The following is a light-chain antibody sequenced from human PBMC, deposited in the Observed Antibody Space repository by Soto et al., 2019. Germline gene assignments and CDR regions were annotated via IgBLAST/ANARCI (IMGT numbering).Light chain of an antibody. V-gene: IGKV3-15*01. Sequence: EIVMTQSPATLSVSPGERATLSCRASQSVNNNLAWYQQKPGQAPRLLIYGASARATGIPARFSGSGSGTEFTLTISSLQSEDFAVYYWQQYNHWPLTFGGGTKVEIK. CDR1: QSVNNN. CDR2: GAS. CDR3: QQYNHWPLT. J-gene: IGKJ4*01.